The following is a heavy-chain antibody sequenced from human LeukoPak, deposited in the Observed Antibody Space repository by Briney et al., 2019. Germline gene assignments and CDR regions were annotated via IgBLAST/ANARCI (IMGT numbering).Heavy chain of an antibody. V-gene: IGHV3-30*02. D-gene: IGHD2-2*01. J-gene: IGHJ5*02. CDR3: SVIVVVPAATMP. CDR2: IRYDGSNK. Sequence: GGSLRLSCAASGFTFSSYGMHWVRQAPGKGLEWVAFIRYDGSNKYYADSVKGRFTISRDNSKNTLYLQMNSLRAEDTAVYYCSVIVVVPAATMPWGQGTLVTVSS. CDR1: GFTFSSYG.